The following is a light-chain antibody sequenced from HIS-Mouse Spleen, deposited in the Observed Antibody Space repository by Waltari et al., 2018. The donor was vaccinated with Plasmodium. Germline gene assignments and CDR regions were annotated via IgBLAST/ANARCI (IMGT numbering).Light chain of an antibody. J-gene: IGLJ2*01. CDR1: SSAVGGYNY. CDR2: DVS. CDR3: SSYTSSSTLV. Sequence: QSALTQPASVSGSPGQSLTISCTGTSSAVGGYNYVSWYQQHPGKAPKPMIYDVSNRPSGVSNRFSGSKSGNTASLTISGLQAEDEADYYCSSYTSSSTLVFGGGTKLTVL. V-gene: IGLV2-14*03.